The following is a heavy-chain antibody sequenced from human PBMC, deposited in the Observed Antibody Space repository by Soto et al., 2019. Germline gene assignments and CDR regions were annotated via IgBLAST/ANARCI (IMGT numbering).Heavy chain of an antibody. V-gene: IGHV3-66*01. CDR2: IYSGGST. Sequence: EVQLVESGGGLVQPGGSLRLSCAASGFTVSSNYMTWVRQAPGKGLEWVSLIYSGGSTYYADSVKGRFTISRDNSKNTLYLQMNSLRAEDTAVYYCARDTEMSIQSGMDVWGQGTTVTVSS. CDR1: GFTVSSNY. D-gene: IGHD5-18*01. J-gene: IGHJ6*02. CDR3: ARDTEMSIQSGMDV.